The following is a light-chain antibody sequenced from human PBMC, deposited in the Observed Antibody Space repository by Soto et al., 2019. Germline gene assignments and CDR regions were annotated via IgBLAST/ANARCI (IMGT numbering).Light chain of an antibody. CDR1: QSISSY. Sequence: IQMTQSPSSLYASLGDRVTITCRASQSISSYLNWYQQKPGKAPKLLIYAASSLQSGVPSRFSGSGSGTDFTLTISSLQPEDFATYYCQQSYSTHITFGQGTRLEIK. J-gene: IGKJ5*01. V-gene: IGKV1-39*01. CDR3: QQSYSTHIT. CDR2: AAS.